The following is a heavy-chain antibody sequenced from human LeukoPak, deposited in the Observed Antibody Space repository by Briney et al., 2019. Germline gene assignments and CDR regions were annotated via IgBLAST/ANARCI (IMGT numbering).Heavy chain of an antibody. Sequence: ASVKVSCKASGYTFTGYYMHWVRQAPGQGGEGMGWINPNSGGTNYAQKFQGRVTMTRDTSISTAYMELSRLRSDDTAVYYCARAEFGEFQFDPWGQGTLVTVSS. D-gene: IGHD3-10*01. CDR3: ARAEFGEFQFDP. CDR1: GYTFTGYY. J-gene: IGHJ5*02. CDR2: INPNSGGT. V-gene: IGHV1-2*02.